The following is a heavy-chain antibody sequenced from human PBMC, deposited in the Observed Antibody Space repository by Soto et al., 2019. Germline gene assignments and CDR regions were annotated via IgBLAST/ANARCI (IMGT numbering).Heavy chain of an antibody. CDR3: AKAEGGYSSGFYFYYYYYGRDV. V-gene: IGHV3-30*18. CDR2: ISYDGRNK. J-gene: IGHJ6*02. Sequence: QVQLVESGGGVVQPGRSLRLSCAASGFTFSSYGMHWVRQAPGKGLEWVAVISYDGRNKYYADSVKGRFTISRDNSKKTLSQQMNSLRAEDTAVHYCAKAEGGYSSGFYFYYYYYGRDVWCQGTTVTVSS. D-gene: IGHD6-19*01. CDR1: GFTFSSYG.